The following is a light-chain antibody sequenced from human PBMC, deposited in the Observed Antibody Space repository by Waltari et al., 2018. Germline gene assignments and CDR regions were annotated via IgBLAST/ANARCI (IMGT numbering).Light chain of an antibody. V-gene: IGLV2-23*02. Sequence: QSALPQPASVSGSPGQSITISRTGTRRDVGRYNLVLWYKQHPGKAPKPMIYEVTKRPSGVSYRFSGSKSGNTASLTISGLQAEDEADYYCCSYASSSTVVFGGGTKLTVL. CDR1: RRDVGRYNL. CDR3: CSYASSSTVV. J-gene: IGLJ3*02. CDR2: EVT.